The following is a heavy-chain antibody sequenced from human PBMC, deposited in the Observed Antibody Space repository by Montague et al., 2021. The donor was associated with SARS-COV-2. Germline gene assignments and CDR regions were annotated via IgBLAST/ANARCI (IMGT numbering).Heavy chain of an antibody. V-gene: IGHV4-34*01. Sequence: SETLSLTCAVYGGSFTVYYCSWLRQSPRSGLEWIADINHSGTANXNPSLKSRLSISVDTSKNQFTLKLTSVTAADTALYYCAKEREVVRAARTLVAFDLWGQGTMVTVSS. CDR3: AKEREVVRAARTLVAFDL. CDR1: GGSFTVYY. J-gene: IGHJ3*01. D-gene: IGHD2-2*01. CDR2: INHSGTA.